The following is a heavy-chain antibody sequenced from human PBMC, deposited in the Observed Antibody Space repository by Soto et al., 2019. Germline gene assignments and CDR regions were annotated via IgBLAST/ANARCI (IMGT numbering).Heavy chain of an antibody. CDR3: AKRSPYSSGPRSNYYYYYGMDV. J-gene: IGHJ6*02. V-gene: IGHV3-23*01. D-gene: IGHD6-19*01. Sequence: GGSLRLSCAASGFPFSNYAMSWVRQAPGKGLEWVSAISGSGGSTYYADSVKGRFTISRDNSKNTLYLQMNSLRAEDTAVYYCAKRSPYSSGPRSNYYYYYGMDVWGQGTTVTVSS. CDR1: GFPFSNYA. CDR2: ISGSGGST.